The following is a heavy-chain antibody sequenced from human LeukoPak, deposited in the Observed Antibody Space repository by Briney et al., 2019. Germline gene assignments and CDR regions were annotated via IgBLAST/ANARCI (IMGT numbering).Heavy chain of an antibody. J-gene: IGHJ5*01. CDR3: ASEYTSNWYVY. D-gene: IGHD6-13*01. V-gene: IGHV3-30*04. CDR1: GFTFSSCV. CDR2: ISYDGSNK. Sequence: GGSLRLSCAASGFTFSSCVMHWVRQAPGKGLEWVASISYDGSNKHFADSVRGRFTISRDNSKKTLYLQMNSLRPEDTAVYYCASEYTSNWYVYWGQGTLVTVSS.